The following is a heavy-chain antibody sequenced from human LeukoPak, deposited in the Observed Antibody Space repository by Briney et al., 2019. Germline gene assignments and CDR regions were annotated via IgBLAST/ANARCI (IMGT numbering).Heavy chain of an antibody. J-gene: IGHJ4*02. CDR2: IYYSGST. V-gene: IGHV4-59*12. D-gene: IGHD4-23*01. Sequence: SETLSLTCTVSGGSISSYYWSWIRQPPGKGLEWIGYIYYSGSTNYNPSLKSRVTISVDTSKNQFSLKLSSVTAADTAVYYCARGEGVVTAGYFDYWGQGTLVTVSS. CDR1: GGSISSYY. CDR3: ARGEGVVTAGYFDY.